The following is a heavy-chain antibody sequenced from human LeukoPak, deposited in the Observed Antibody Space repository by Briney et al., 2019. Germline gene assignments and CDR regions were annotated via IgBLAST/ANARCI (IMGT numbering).Heavy chain of an antibody. Sequence: SETLSLTCAVSGGSISSGGYSWSWIRQPPGEGLEWIGYIYHSGSTYYNPSLKSRVTISVDTSKNQFSLKLSSVTAADTAVYYCARLPRGSFDIWGQGTMVTVSS. CDR3: ARLPRGSFDI. CDR2: IYHSGST. D-gene: IGHD5-24*01. V-gene: IGHV4-30-2*01. J-gene: IGHJ3*02. CDR1: GGSISSGGYS.